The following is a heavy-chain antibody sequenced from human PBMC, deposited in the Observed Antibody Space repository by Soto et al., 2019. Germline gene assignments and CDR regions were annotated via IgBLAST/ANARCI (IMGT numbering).Heavy chain of an antibody. J-gene: IGHJ3*02. CDR1: GFTFSSYS. CDR3: ARDYDMGAFDI. D-gene: IGHD3-22*01. CDR2: ISSSSSYI. Sequence: GGSLRLSCAASGFTFSSYSMNWVRQAPGKGLEWVSSISSSSSYIYYADSVRGRFTISRDNAKNSLYLQMNSLRAEDTAVYYCARDYDMGAFDIWGQGTMVTVSS. V-gene: IGHV3-21*01.